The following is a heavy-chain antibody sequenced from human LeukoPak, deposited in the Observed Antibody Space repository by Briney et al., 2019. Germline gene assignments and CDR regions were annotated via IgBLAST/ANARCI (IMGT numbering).Heavy chain of an antibody. CDR2: IKSKTDGETT. CDR1: GFTFSSYA. V-gene: IGHV3-15*01. CDR3: TTEPRD. J-gene: IGHJ1*01. Sequence: GGSLRLSCATSGFTFSSYAMTWVRQAPGKGLEWVGRIKSKTDGETTDYAAAVTGRFTISRDDSKNSLYLQMNSLKTEDTAVYYCTTEPRDWGQGTLVTVSS.